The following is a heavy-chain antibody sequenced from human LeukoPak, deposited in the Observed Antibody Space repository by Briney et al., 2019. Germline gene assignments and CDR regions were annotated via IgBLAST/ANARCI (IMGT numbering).Heavy chain of an antibody. D-gene: IGHD2-21*02. CDR2: IYTSSSTI. Sequence: GGPLRLFCAASGFTFSSYSMNWVRQAPGKGLEWVSYIYTSSSTIYYADSVKGRFTISRDDAKNSLYLQMNSLRDEDTAVYYCARKVAYCGGDCYQDAFDIWGQGTMVTVYS. V-gene: IGHV3-48*02. CDR3: ARKVAYCGGDCYQDAFDI. CDR1: GFTFSSYS. J-gene: IGHJ3*02.